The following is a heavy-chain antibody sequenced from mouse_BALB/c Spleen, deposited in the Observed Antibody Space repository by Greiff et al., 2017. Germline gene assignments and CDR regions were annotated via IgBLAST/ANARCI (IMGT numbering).Heavy chain of an antibody. Sequence: DVKLVESGGDLVKPGGSLKLSCAASGFTFSSYGMSWVRQTPDKRLEWVATISSGGSYTYYPDSVKGRFTISRDNAKNTLYLQMSSLKSEDTAMYYCARMIYDGYYWYFDVWGAGTTVTVSS. CDR1: GFTFSSYG. J-gene: IGHJ1*01. V-gene: IGHV5-6*02. CDR3: ARMIYDGYYWYFDV. D-gene: IGHD2-3*01. CDR2: ISSGGSYT.